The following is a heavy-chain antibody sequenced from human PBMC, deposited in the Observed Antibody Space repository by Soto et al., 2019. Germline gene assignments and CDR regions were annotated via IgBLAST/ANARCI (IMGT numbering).Heavy chain of an antibody. Sequence: QVQLVQSGAEVKKPGASVKVSCKASGYTFTSYGISWVRQAPGQGLEWMGWINVYNGHATYAQKFQGRVTMTRDKFAATAYMDRNSLTSDDTAVYFCARLYSISGRYNWLDPWGQGTRVTVSS. CDR2: INVYNGHA. CDR3: ARLYSISGRYNWLDP. D-gene: IGHD5-18*01. CDR1: GYTFTSYG. J-gene: IGHJ5*02. V-gene: IGHV1-18*01.